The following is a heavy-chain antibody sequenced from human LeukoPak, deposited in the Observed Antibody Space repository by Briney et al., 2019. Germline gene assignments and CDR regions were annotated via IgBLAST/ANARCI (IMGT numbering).Heavy chain of an antibody. D-gene: IGHD5-24*01. V-gene: IGHV1-46*01. Sequence: ASVKVSCKASGYTFTSYYMHWVRQVPGQGLEWMGIINPSGGSTSYAQKFQGRVTMTRDMSTSTVYMELSSPRSEDTAVYYCARDRIRRDGYLGGPPDYWGQGTLVTVSS. CDR3: ARDRIRRDGYLGGPPDY. CDR2: INPSGGST. CDR1: GYTFTSYY. J-gene: IGHJ4*02.